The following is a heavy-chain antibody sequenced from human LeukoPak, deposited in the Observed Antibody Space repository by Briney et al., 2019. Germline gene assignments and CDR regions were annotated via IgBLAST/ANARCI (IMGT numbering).Heavy chain of an antibody. CDR1: GYTFTNYG. Sequence: GASVKVSCKASGYTFTNYGIFWVRQAPGQGLEWMGWISAYSGDTNYAQKLQGRVTMTTDTSTSTAYMELRSLRSDDTAVYYCARVADSSAIMDVWGKGATVTVSS. D-gene: IGHD3-22*01. CDR3: ARVADSSAIMDV. J-gene: IGHJ6*03. V-gene: IGHV1-18*01. CDR2: ISAYSGDT.